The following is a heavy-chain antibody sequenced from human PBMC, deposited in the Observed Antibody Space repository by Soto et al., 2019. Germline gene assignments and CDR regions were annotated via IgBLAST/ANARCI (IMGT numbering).Heavy chain of an antibody. CDR1: GFTFSDFA. J-gene: IGHJ4*02. D-gene: IGHD3-3*01. Sequence: PGGSLRLSCAATGFTFSDFAMSWVRQAPGKGLEWVSRIYGGGNGPHYADSVKGRVTISVDTSKNQFSLKLSSVTAADTAVYYCARLGPGFWSGYYRGIPPNFDYWGQGTLVTVSS. CDR3: ARLGPGFWSGYYRGIPPNFDY. CDR2: IYGGGNGP. V-gene: IGHV3-23*01.